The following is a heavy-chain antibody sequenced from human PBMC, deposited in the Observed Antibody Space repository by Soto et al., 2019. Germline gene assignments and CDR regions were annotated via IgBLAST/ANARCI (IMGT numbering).Heavy chain of an antibody. D-gene: IGHD3-10*01. J-gene: IGHJ4*01. CDR2: VYHNGIM. Sequence: SETLSLTCSVSGYSISNGYYWGWVRQAPGKGLEWLGSVYHNGIMFHNPSFQSRVTISVDTSKNQFSLNLRSVTAADTAVYYCADLWFGELAFNYWGHGIPVTVSS. CDR1: GYSISNGYY. V-gene: IGHV4-38-2*02. CDR3: ADLWFGELAFNY.